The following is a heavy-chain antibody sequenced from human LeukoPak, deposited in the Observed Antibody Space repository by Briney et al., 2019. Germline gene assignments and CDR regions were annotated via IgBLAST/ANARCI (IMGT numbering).Heavy chain of an antibody. CDR3: ANSPPRGYSGYD. Sequence: PGGSLRLSCAASGFTFSSYAMSWVRQAPGKGLEWVSAISGSGGSTYYADSVKGRFTISRDNSKNTLYLQMNSLRAEDTVVYYCANSPPRGYSGYDWGQGTLVTVSS. D-gene: IGHD5-12*01. J-gene: IGHJ4*02. CDR2: ISGSGGST. CDR1: GFTFSSYA. V-gene: IGHV3-23*01.